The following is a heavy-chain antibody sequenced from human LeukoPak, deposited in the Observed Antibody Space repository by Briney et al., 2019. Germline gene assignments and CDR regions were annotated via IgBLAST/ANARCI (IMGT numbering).Heavy chain of an antibody. CDR1: GFTSSSYG. CDR3: ARERMAHSYYYGMDV. J-gene: IGHJ6*02. D-gene: IGHD5-24*01. Sequence: GGPLRLSCAQPGFTSSSYGMTWVPQAPAKGLDWVAVTWYDGSNKYYADSVKGRFTISRDNSKNTLYLQMNSLRAEDTAVYYCARERMAHSYYYGMDVWGQGTTVTVSS. V-gene: IGHV3-33*01. CDR2: TWYDGSNK.